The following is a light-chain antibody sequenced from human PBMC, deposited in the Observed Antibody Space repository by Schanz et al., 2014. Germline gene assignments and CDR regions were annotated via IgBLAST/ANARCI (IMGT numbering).Light chain of an antibody. Sequence: EILMTQSPVTLSVSPGERVTLSCRASQGVTSNYLAWYQQRPGQAPRLLMSGVHDRASGIPDRFSGSGSETDFSLTISRVEPEDSAVYYCQQYGESLWTFGPGTRVEIK. J-gene: IGKJ1*01. CDR3: QQYGESLWT. V-gene: IGKV3-20*01. CDR1: QGVTSNY. CDR2: GVH.